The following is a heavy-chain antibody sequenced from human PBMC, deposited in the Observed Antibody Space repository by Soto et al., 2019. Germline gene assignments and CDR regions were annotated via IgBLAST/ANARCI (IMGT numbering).Heavy chain of an antibody. CDR3: ASGGYDSSGYPNWFDP. D-gene: IGHD3-22*01. J-gene: IGHJ5*02. V-gene: IGHV4-59*01. CDR2: IYYSGST. CDR1: GGSISSYY. Sequence: SETLSLTCTVSGGSISSYYWSWIRQPPGKGLEWIGYIYYSGSTNYNPSLKSRVTISVDTSKNQFSLKLSSVTAADTAVYYCASGGYDSSGYPNWFDPWGQGTLVTVSS.